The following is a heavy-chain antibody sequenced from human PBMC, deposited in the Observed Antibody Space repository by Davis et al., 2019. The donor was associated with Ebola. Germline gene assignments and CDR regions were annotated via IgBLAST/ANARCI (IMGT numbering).Heavy chain of an antibody. CDR3: AKDKGFWVPPDWFGP. J-gene: IGHJ5*02. V-gene: IGHV3-23*01. Sequence: GESLKISCAASGFTFSESWMSWVRQAPGKGLEWVACISGSGKTTYYADSVEGRFNISRDNSKNTLSLLMNSVRGEDSAVYYCAKDKGFWVPPDWFGPWGQGVQVTVSS. D-gene: IGHD3-16*01. CDR1: GFTFSESW. CDR2: ISGSGKTT.